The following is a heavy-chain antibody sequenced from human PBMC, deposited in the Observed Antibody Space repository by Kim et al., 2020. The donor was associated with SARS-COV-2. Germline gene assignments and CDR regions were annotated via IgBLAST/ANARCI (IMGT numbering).Heavy chain of an antibody. V-gene: IGHV4-34*01. CDR2: INHSGST. D-gene: IGHD6-13*01. CDR3: ARARAAGWYYFDY. Sequence: SETLSLTCAVYGGSFSGYYWSWIRQPPGKGLEWIGEINHSGSTNYNPSLKSRVTISVDTSKNQFSLKLSSVTAADTAVYYCARARAAGWYYFDYWGQGTLVTVSS. CDR1: GGSFSGYY. J-gene: IGHJ4*02.